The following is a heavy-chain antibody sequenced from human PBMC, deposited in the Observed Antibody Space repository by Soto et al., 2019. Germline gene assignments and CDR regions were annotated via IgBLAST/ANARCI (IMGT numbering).Heavy chain of an antibody. J-gene: IGHJ4*02. Sequence: ASVKVSCKASGYTFTSYAMHWVRQAPGQRLGWMGWINAGNGNTKYSHKFQGRVTITRDTCASTAYMELSSLRSEDTAVYYCARTDTTAMVRSGFDYWGQGTLVTVSS. CDR2: INAGNGNT. V-gene: IGHV1-3*01. CDR1: GYTFTSYA. CDR3: ARTDTTAMVRSGFDY. D-gene: IGHD5-18*01.